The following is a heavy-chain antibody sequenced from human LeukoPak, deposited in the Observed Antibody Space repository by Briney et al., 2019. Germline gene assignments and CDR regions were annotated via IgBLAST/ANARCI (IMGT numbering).Heavy chain of an antibody. J-gene: IGHJ4*02. V-gene: IGHV1-69*04. CDR1: GGTFGTFA. CDR3: AREGRWLQFLDI. CDR2: TIPMFGLT. D-gene: IGHD3/OR15-3a*01. Sequence: SVKASCKPSGGTFGTFAVSWVRQAPGQGLEWLGRTIPMFGLTNITQKVQGRLTITADTATGTVYMDLDSLRSEDTAIYYCAREGRWLQFLDIWGQGTRVTVSS.